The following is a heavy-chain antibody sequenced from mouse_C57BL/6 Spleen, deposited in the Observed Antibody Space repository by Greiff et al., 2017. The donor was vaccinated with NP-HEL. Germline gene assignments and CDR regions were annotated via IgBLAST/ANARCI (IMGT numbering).Heavy chain of an antibody. D-gene: IGHD2-5*01. CDR1: GYSITSGYY. J-gene: IGHJ3*01. CDR2: ISYDGSN. Sequence: EVQLQESGPGLVKPSQSLSLTCSVTGYSITSGYYWNWIRQFPGNKLEWMGYISYDGSNNYNPSLKNRISITRDTSKNQFFLKLNSVTTEDTATYYCARAGHSNDFAYWGQGTLVTVSA. CDR3: ARAGHSNDFAY. V-gene: IGHV3-6*01.